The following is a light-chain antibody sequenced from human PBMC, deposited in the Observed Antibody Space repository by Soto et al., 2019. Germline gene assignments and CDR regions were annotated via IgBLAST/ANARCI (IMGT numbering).Light chain of an antibody. CDR1: QSVSSY. Sequence: EIVLTQSPATLSLSPGERATLSCRGSQSVSSYLAWYQQKPGQAPRLLIYGASSRATGIPDRFSGSGSGTDFTLTISRLEPEDFALYYCQQYGSSPPLTFGGGTKVDI. CDR2: GAS. J-gene: IGKJ4*01. V-gene: IGKV3-20*01. CDR3: QQYGSSPPLT.